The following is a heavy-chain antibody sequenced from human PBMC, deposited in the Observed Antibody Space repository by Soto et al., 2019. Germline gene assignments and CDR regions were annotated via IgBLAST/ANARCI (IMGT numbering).Heavy chain of an antibody. CDR3: ATDYGSNWLL. CDR1: GFVSTNYN. V-gene: IGHV1-3*01. Sequence: QAHLVQSGAEVKMPGDSVQVSCKASGFVSTNYNFHWVRQATGQSLEWMGRSNAANANTQYSQNFQVRVTITSDASASTAFMELTNLRFEHKAMYYCATDYGSNWLLWGQGTLDRVSS. D-gene: IGHD3-10*01. CDR2: SNAANANT. J-gene: IGHJ4*02.